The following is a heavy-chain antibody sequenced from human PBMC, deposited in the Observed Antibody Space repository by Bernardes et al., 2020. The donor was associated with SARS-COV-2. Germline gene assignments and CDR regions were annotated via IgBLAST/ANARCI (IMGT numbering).Heavy chain of an antibody. D-gene: IGHD3-10*01. Sequence: GSLRLSCAASGFTFSSYAMSWVRLAPGTGLEWVSAMSGTGDSTYYADSVKGRFTISRDNSKNTLYLQMNSLRAEDTAVYYCAKEHYASGSYYSDNWGQGTLVTVSS. V-gene: IGHV3-23*01. J-gene: IGHJ4*02. CDR2: MSGTGDST. CDR3: AKEHYASGSYYSDN. CDR1: GFTFSSYA.